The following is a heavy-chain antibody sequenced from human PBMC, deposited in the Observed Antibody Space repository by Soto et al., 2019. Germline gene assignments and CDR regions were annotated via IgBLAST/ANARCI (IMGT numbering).Heavy chain of an antibody. CDR1: GFSLSTSGVG. CDR2: IYWDDDK. D-gene: IGHD3-3*01. V-gene: IGHV2-5*02. J-gene: IGHJ5*02. CDR3: AHSRGGYDFGSGYHNNCFDP. Sequence: QITLKESGPTLVKPTQTLTLTCTFSGFSLSTSGVGVGWIRQPPGKALEWLALIYWDDDKRYSPSLQSRPTITKDTSNNQGAPTMTNMDPVDTATNYCAHSRGGYDFGSGYHNNCFDPWGQGTLVTVSS.